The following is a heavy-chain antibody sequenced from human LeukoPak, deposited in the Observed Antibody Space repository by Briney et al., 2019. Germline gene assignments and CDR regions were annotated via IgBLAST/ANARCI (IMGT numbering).Heavy chain of an antibody. CDR1: GGSIGSDY. CDR3: ARQAFYGSGSYYWFDP. J-gene: IGHJ5*02. CDR2: IYYTGGT. D-gene: IGHD3-10*01. V-gene: IGHV4-59*08. Sequence: PSETLSLTCTVSGGSIGSDYWTWIRQPPGKGLEYIGYIYYTGGTNYNPSLKSRVTISVDTSKNQFSLKLSSVTAADTAVYYCARQAFYGSGSYYWFDPWGQGTLVTVSS.